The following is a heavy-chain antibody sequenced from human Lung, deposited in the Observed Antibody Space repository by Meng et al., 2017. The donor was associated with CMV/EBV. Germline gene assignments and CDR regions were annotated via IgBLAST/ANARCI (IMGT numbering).Heavy chain of an antibody. CDR3: ATGSPPAGGEQPTRGLDS. V-gene: IGHV1-69*05. J-gene: IGHJ4*02. D-gene: IGHD3-10*01. CDR2: IIPLYGTP. Sequence: SVKVSXKASGDTFDRITLSWVRQAPGQGLEWMGGIIPLYGTPNYEQKFQGRVRIITDESATIAYMDLNSLKSEDTAVYFCATGSPPAGGEQPTRGLDSWGQGTLVTVSS. CDR1: GDTFDRIT.